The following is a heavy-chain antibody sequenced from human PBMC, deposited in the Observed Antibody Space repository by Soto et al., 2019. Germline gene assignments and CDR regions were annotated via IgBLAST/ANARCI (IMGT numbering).Heavy chain of an antibody. CDR2: IYYSGNS. D-gene: IGHD3-10*01. CDR3: ANSELLYF. J-gene: IGHJ4*02. CDR1: SASLRTSTYN. Sequence: SETRSHRCSVSSASLRTSTYNWRWIRQPPRRGPEWIGSIYYSGNSYYKPSLRSRVSISIDTFRNQFSLKLTSVTAADTCVYYCANSELLYFWGRGIFVTVSS. V-gene: IGHV4-39*01.